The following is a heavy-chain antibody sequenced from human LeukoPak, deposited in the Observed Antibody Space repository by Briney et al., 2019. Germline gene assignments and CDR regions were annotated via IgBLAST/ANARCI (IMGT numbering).Heavy chain of an antibody. CDR2: IKQDGSEK. J-gene: IGHJ4*02. D-gene: IGHD6-19*01. CDR1: GFTFSSYW. V-gene: IGHV3-7*01. CDR3: AKDGLGYSSGWFYFDY. Sequence: PGGSLRLSCAASGFTFSSYWMTWVRQAPGKGLEWVANIKQDGSEKYYVDSVKGRFTISRDNAKNSLYLQMNSLRAEDTAVYYCAKDGLGYSSGWFYFDYWGQGTLVTVSS.